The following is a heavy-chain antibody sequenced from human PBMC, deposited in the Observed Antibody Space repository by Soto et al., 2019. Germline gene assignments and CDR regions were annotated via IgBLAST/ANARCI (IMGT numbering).Heavy chain of an antibody. CDR2: IYYSGST. CDR3: ARGRITTIVVVPAAIVS. V-gene: IGHV4-30-4*01. CDR1: GGSISSGDYY. J-gene: IGHJ5*02. D-gene: IGHD2-2*02. Sequence: PSETLSLTCTVSGGSISSGDYYWSWIRQPPGKGLEWIGYIYYSGSTYYNPSLKSRVTISVDTSKNQFSLKLSSVTAADTAVYYCARGRITTIVVVPAAIVSWGQGTLVTAPQ.